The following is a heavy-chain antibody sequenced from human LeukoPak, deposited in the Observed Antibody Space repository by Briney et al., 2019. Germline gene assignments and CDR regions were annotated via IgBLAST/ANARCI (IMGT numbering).Heavy chain of an antibody. CDR1: GGSISSYY. CDR2: IYYSGST. V-gene: IGHV4-59*01. Sequence: SATLSLTCTVSGGSISSYYWSWIRQPPGKGLEWIGYIYYSGSTNYNPSLKSRVTISVDTSKNQFSLKLSSVTAADTAVYYCARGGSSWFDYWGQGTLVTVSS. CDR3: ARGGSSWFDY. D-gene: IGHD6-13*01. J-gene: IGHJ4*02.